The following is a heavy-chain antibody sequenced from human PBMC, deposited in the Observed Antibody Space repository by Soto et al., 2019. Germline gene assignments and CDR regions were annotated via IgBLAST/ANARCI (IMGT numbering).Heavy chain of an antibody. CDR1: GGTVASSHW. J-gene: IGHJ5*02. V-gene: IGHV4-4*02. CDR3: AREIVTAGGNNYFDP. Sequence: SETLSLTCGVSGGTVASSHWWSWVRQSPGGGLEWIGNVYHTGDTNLNPSLQSRVTISVDKSNNQFSLRLNSLTAADTAVYFCAREIVTAGGNNYFDPWGPGTLVTVPQ. CDR2: VYHTGDT. D-gene: IGHD2-21*02.